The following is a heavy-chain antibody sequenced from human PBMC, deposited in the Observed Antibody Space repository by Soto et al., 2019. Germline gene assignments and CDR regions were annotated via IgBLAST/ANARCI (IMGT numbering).Heavy chain of an antibody. Sequence: PSETLSLTCTVSGGSLSSGSFFWGWIRQPPGKGLEWIGHIYFTGTSSYSPSLKSRVTMFVDTSKNNFSLRLTSVTAADTAVYYCVRREAVDGSQFEFWGQGTLVTVSS. CDR3: VRREAVDGSQFEF. D-gene: IGHD6-19*01. CDR2: IYFTGTS. V-gene: IGHV4-39*02. CDR1: GGSLSSGSFF. J-gene: IGHJ4*02.